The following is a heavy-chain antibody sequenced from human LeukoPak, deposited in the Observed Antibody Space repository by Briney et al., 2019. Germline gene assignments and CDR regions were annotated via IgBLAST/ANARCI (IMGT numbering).Heavy chain of an antibody. J-gene: IGHJ3*02. CDR2: ISSSSSYI. V-gene: IGHV3-21*01. Sequence: KTGGSLRLSRAASGFTFSSYSMNWVRQAPGKGLEWVSSISSSSSYIYYADSVKGRFTISRDNAKNSLYLQMNSLRAEDTAVYYCARDLRSYGFREDDAFDIWGQGTMVTVSS. CDR1: GFTFSSYS. CDR3: ARDLRSYGFREDDAFDI. D-gene: IGHD5-18*01.